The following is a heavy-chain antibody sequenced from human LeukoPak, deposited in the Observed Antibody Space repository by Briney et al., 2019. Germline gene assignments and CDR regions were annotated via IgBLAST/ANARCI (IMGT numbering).Heavy chain of an antibody. CDR1: GGSIRSYY. Sequence: SETLSLTCTVSGGSIRSYYWSWIRQPPGKGLEWIGTFHYSGSTYYNPSLKSRVTISVNMSKNQFSLKLISVTAADTAVYYCARLYRKTYKWNDQPDYWGQGTLVTVSS. CDR2: FHYSGST. D-gene: IGHD1-20*01. V-gene: IGHV4-39*07. J-gene: IGHJ4*02. CDR3: ARLYRKTYKWNDQPDY.